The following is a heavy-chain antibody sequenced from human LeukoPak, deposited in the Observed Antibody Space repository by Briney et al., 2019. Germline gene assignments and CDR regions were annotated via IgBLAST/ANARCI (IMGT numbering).Heavy chain of an antibody. CDR3: ARKFYTALRS. CDR1: GGSISSYY. CDR2: ISYSGST. Sequence: SETLSLTCSVSGGSISSYYWSWVRQPPGKGLEWIGYISYSGSTNYNPSLKSRVTISVDTSKNQFSLKLSSVTAADTAVYYCARKFYTALRSWGQGTLVTVSS. D-gene: IGHD2-2*02. J-gene: IGHJ5*02. V-gene: IGHV4-59*01.